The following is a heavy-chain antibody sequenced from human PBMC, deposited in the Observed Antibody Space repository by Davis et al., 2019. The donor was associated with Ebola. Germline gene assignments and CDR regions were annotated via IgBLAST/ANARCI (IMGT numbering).Heavy chain of an antibody. D-gene: IGHD6-13*01. CDR2: IYSGGST. CDR3: ARQQLDTPVFDY. CDR1: GFTVSSNY. J-gene: IGHJ4*02. V-gene: IGHV3-53*01. Sequence: PGGSLRLSCAASGFTVSSNYMSWVRQAPGKGLEWVSVIYSGGSTYYADSVKGRFTISRDNSKNTLYLQMNSLRAEDTAVYYCARQQLDTPVFDYWGQGTLVTVSS.